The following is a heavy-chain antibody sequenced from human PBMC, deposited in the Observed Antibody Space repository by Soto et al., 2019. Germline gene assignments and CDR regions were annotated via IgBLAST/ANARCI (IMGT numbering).Heavy chain of an antibody. V-gene: IGHV3-9*01. Sequence: GGSLRLSCAASGFTFDDYAMHWVRQAPGKGLEWVSGISWNSGSIGYADSVKGRFTISRDNAKNSLYMQMNSLRAEDTALYYCAKDSHDGTGTPGFDYYYYMDVWGKGTTVTVSS. CDR2: ISWNSGSI. D-gene: IGHD1-7*01. CDR1: GFTFDDYA. CDR3: AKDSHDGTGTPGFDYYYYMDV. J-gene: IGHJ6*03.